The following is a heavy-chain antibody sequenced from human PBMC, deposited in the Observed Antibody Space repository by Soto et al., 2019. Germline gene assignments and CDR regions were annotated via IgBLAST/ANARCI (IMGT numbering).Heavy chain of an antibody. J-gene: IGHJ6*02. D-gene: IGHD6-6*01. Sequence: PGGSRRLSCAASWFTFSSYGMHWFRQAPGKVLEWVAVISYDGSNKYYADSVKGRFTISRDNSKNTLYLQMNSLRAEDTAVYYCAKSVAARPKQKYYGMDVGAHGTTVPV. CDR3: AKSVAARPKQKYYGMDV. V-gene: IGHV3-30*18. CDR2: ISYDGSNK. CDR1: WFTFSSYG.